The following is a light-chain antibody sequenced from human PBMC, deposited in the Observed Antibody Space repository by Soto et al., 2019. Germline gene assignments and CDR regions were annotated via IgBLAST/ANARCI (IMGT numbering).Light chain of an antibody. J-gene: IGKJ5*01. V-gene: IGKV4-1*01. CDR3: LQYYSSLTT. CDR2: LAS. CDR1: QSVLYSSYNKSY. Sequence: DIALTQSPDSLTLSLGESATINCKSSQSVLYSSYNKSYLAWYQVKPVRPHKTLFSLASTREPGVPARFSSSGSGTDFTLTISSRKAQDVAVYYCLQYYSSLTTFGQETRLEI.